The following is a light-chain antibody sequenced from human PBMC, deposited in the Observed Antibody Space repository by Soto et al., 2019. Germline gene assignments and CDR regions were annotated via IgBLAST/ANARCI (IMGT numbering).Light chain of an antibody. J-gene: IGKJ4*01. CDR1: QSVSSY. CDR3: QQRSDWPTPT. V-gene: IGKV3-11*01. CDR2: DAS. Sequence: EIALTQSPATLSLSPGERATLSCRASQSVSSYLAWYQQKPGQAPRLLIYDASNRATGIPVRFSGSGSGTAFTIKISSLEPEDFAVYYCQQRSDWPTPTFGGGTKVEIK.